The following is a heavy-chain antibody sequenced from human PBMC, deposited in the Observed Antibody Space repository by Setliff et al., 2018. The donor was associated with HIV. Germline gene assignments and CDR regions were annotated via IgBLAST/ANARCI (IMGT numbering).Heavy chain of an antibody. J-gene: IGHJ4*02. V-gene: IGHV3-48*01. Sequence: PGGSLRLSCAASGFTFSSYSMNWVRQAPGKGLEWVSYISSSSSTIYYADSVKGRFTISRDNAKNSLYLQMNSPRADDTAVYYCARDSSTKEMATIWVNFDYWGQGTLVTVSS. CDR1: GFTFSSYS. CDR2: ISSSSSTI. CDR3: ARDSSTKEMATIWVNFDY. D-gene: IGHD5-12*01.